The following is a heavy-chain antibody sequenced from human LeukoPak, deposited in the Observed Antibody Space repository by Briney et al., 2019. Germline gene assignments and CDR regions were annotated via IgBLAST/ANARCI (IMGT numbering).Heavy chain of an antibody. D-gene: IGHD2-15*01. CDR1: GYTFTGYY. Sequence: ASVKVSCKASGYTFTGYYMHWVRQAPGQGLEWMGWINPNSGGTNYAQKFQGRVTMTRDTSISTAYMELSRLRSDDTAVYYCARGSMVVAVNLDYWGQGTLVTVS. CDR3: ARGSMVVAVNLDY. J-gene: IGHJ4*02. V-gene: IGHV1-2*02. CDR2: INPNSGGT.